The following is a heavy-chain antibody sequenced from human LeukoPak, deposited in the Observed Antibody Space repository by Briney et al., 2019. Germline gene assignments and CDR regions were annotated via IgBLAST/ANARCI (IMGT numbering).Heavy chain of an antibody. V-gene: IGHV5-51*01. D-gene: IGHD3-10*01. J-gene: IGHJ4*02. CDR1: GYSFTSYW. CDR2: IYPGDSDT. CDR3: ARTMVRGVIISPNFDY. Sequence: GESLKISCKGSGYSFTSYWIGWVRQMPGKGLERMGIIYPGDSDTRYSPSFQGQVTISADKSISTAYLQWSSLKASDTAMYYCARTMVRGVIISPNFDYWGQGTLVTVSS.